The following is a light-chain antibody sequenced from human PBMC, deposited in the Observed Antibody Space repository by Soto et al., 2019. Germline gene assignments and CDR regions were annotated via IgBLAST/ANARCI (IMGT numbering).Light chain of an antibody. V-gene: IGKV1-12*01. CDR3: QHADSFPLIT. CDR1: EDISTW. J-gene: IGKJ5*01. Sequence: DIQMTQSPSSVSASVAYRFTITCRSSEDISTWLAWYQQKPGKAPKLLIYAASSLQSGVPSRFSGSGSGTDFTLTISSLQPEDFATYYCQHADSFPLITFGQGTRLEIK. CDR2: AAS.